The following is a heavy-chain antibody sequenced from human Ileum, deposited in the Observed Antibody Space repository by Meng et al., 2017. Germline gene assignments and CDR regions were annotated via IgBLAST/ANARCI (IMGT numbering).Heavy chain of an antibody. CDR2: TYYTGLT. V-gene: IGHV4-61*01. CDR1: GASVNFGLYF. CDR3: ARTYTTPFFDS. Sequence: QVELQESGPRLVGPSATLSLSCTVSGASVNFGLYFWSWIRQSPGKTLQWIGHTYYTGLTNYNPSLKSRVAISLDASKNQFSLKLNSVSAADSAVYFCARTYTTPFFDSWGQGTLVTVSS. J-gene: IGHJ4*02. D-gene: IGHD2-2*02.